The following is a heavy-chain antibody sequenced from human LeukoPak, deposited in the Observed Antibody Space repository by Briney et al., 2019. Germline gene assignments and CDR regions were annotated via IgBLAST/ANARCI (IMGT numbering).Heavy chain of an antibody. Sequence: SETLSLTCTVSGGSISSGSYYWSWIRQPAGKGLEWIGRIYTSGSTNYNPSLKSRVTISVDTSKNQFSLKLSSVTAADTAVYYCARVDASCYKKWCYYYYMDVWGKGTTVTVSS. D-gene: IGHD2-2*02. CDR1: GGSISSGSYY. J-gene: IGHJ6*03. V-gene: IGHV4-61*02. CDR3: ARVDASCYKKWCYYYYMDV. CDR2: IYTSGST.